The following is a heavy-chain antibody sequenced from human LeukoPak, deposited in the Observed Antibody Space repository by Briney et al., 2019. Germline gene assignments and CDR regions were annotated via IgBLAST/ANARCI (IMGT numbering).Heavy chain of an antibody. CDR2: IKEDGSEI. V-gene: IGHV3-7*01. Sequence: GGSLRLSCTASGSNFSTYWMTWVRQVPGKGLEWVANIKEDGSEIYYVDAVKGRFSISRDNAKTSLYLQMHSLSVADTGLYYCVTDQTGRHPYFFDYWGQGTLVTVSS. J-gene: IGHJ4*02. CDR1: GSNFSTYW. D-gene: IGHD3-10*01. CDR3: VTDQTGRHPYFFDY.